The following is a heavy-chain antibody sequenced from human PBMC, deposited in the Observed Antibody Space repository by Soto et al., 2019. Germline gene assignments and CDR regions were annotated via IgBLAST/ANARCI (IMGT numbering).Heavy chain of an antibody. CDR3: ASGGNWFDP. CDR1: GGSISNYY. CDR2: MYYNGNI. V-gene: IGHV4-59*01. Sequence: PSEILSLTCNVSGGSISNYYWTWVRQSPEKGLEWIGYMYYNGNINYNPSLKSRVTISIDTAKNQFSLTLKSVTAADTAVYYWASGGNWFDPWGQGVLVTVSS. D-gene: IGHD3-16*01. J-gene: IGHJ5*02.